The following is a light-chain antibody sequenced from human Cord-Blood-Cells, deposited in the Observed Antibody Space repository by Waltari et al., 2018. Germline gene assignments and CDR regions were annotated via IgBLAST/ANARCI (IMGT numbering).Light chain of an antibody. J-gene: IGLJ1*01. V-gene: IGLV2-23*01. CDR2: AGS. CDR1: SSDVGSYNL. Sequence: QSALTQPASVSGSPGQSITISCTGTSSDVGSYNLVSWYQQPPGKAPKLMIYAGSKRPSGVSNRFSGSKSGNTASLTVSGLQAEDEADYYCCSYAGSSTYVFGTGTKVTVL. CDR3: CSYAGSSTYV.